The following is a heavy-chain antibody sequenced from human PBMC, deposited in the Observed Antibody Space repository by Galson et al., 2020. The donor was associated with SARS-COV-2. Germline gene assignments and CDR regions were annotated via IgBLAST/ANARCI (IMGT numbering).Heavy chain of an antibody. CDR2: FRGKAFGGTR. CDR1: GFTFGDYT. Sequence: GESLKISCTASGFTFGDYTMSWFRQAPGKGLEWITFFRGKAFGGTRQYAASVKGRFTISRDDSRSIAYLQMDSLKTEDTALYFCARCRSGGDCYQWGKGSLVTVSS. J-gene: IGHJ4*02. D-gene: IGHD2-21*02. V-gene: IGHV3-49*03. CDR3: ARCRSGGDCYQ.